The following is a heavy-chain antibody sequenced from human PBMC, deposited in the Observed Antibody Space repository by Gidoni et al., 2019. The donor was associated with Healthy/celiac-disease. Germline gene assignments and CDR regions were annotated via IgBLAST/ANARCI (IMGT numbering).Heavy chain of an antibody. Sequence: QLQLQESGPGLVKPSETLSLTCTVSGGYISSSSYYWGWIRQPPGKGVEWIGRIYYSGSTYYNPSLKSRVTISVDTSKNQFSLKLSSVTAADTAVYYCARGIKDCSGGSCHDSPDFDYWGQGTLVTVSS. D-gene: IGHD2-15*01. CDR3: ARGIKDCSGGSCHDSPDFDY. CDR1: GGYISSSSYY. CDR2: IYYSGST. J-gene: IGHJ4*02. V-gene: IGHV4-39*07.